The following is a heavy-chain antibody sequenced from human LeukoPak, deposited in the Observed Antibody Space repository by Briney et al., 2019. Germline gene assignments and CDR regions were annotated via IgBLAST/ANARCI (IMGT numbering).Heavy chain of an antibody. CDR3: ARDSGTTWEVKFDP. Sequence: PSETLSLTCTVSGGSISSYYWSWIRQPAGTALEWIGRIYTGGTITYNPSLKSRVTMSVDTSKNQFSLKLSSVTAADTAVYYCARDSGTTWEVKFDPWGQGTLVTVSS. D-gene: IGHD3-10*01. CDR1: GGSISSYY. J-gene: IGHJ5*02. V-gene: IGHV4-4*07. CDR2: IYTGGTI.